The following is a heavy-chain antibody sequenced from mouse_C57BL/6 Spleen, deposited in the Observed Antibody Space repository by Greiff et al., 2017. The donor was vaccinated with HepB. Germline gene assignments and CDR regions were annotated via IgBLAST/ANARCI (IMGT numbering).Heavy chain of an antibody. CDR1: GYSITSGYY. V-gene: IGHV3-6*01. CDR2: ISYDGSN. D-gene: IGHD1-1*01. CDR3: AREYGSRGYYAMDY. Sequence: EVQLQESGPGLVKPSQSLSLTCSVTGYSITSGYYWNWIRQFPGNKLEWMGYISYDGSNNYNPSLKNRISITRDTSKNQFFLKLNSVTTEDTATYYCAREYGSRGYYAMDYWGQGTSVTVSS. J-gene: IGHJ4*01.